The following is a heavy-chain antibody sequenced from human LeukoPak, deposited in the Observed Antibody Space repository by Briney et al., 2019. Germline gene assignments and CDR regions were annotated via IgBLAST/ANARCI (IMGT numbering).Heavy chain of an antibody. J-gene: IGHJ4*02. CDR2: ISAYNGNT. V-gene: IGHV1-18*01. CDR3: ARDRGGYRGRSYFDY. Sequence: ASVKVSCKASGYTFTSYGISWVRQAPGQGLEWMGWISAYNGNTNYAQKLQGRVTMTTDTSTTTAHMELRSLRSDDTAVYYCARDRGGYRGRSYFDYWGQGTLVTVSS. CDR1: GYTFTSYG. D-gene: IGHD1-26*01.